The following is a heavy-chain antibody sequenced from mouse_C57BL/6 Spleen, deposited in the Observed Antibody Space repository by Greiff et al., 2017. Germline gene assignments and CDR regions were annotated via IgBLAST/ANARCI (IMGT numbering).Heavy chain of an antibody. CDR2: ISYDGSN. Sequence: EVQLVESGPGLVKPSQSLSLTCSVTGYSITSGYYWNWIRQFPGNKLEWMGYISYDGSNNYNPSLKNRISITRDTSKNQFFLKLNSVTTEDTATYYCARDGQLGRFAYWGQGTLVTVSA. J-gene: IGHJ3*01. CDR1: GYSITSGYY. CDR3: ARDGQLGRFAY. D-gene: IGHD4-1*02. V-gene: IGHV3-6*01.